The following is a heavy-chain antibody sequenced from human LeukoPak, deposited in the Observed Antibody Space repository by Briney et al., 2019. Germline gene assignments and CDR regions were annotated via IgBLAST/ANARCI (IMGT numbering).Heavy chain of an antibody. J-gene: IGHJ6*02. CDR3: ARHSGALFGPKDV. CDR1: GFSFSSYS. CDR2: SFYSGYT. Sequence: GSLTLSCAASGFSFSSYSMSWVRQAPGKGLEWIGTSFYSGYTYYNPSLKSRVTISVDTSKNQFSLKLDSVTAADTAVYYCARHSGALFGPKDVWGQGTTVIVTS. D-gene: IGHD3-3*01. V-gene: IGHV4-39*01.